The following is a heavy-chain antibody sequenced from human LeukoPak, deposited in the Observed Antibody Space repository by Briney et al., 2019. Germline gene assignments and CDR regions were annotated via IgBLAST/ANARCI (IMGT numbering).Heavy chain of an antibody. Sequence: SETLSLTCTVSGGSISSYYWSWIRQPPGKGLEWIGYIYTSGSTNYNPSLKSRVTMSVDTSKNQFSLKLSSVTAADTAVYYCARGGEDYYDSSGYQSPYNWFDPWGQGTLVTVSS. D-gene: IGHD3-22*01. CDR2: IYTSGST. CDR3: ARGGEDYYDSSGYQSPYNWFDP. CDR1: GGSISSYY. J-gene: IGHJ5*02. V-gene: IGHV4-4*09.